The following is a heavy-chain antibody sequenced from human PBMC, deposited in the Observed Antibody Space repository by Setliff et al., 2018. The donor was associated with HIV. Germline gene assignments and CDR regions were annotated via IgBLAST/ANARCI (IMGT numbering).Heavy chain of an antibody. V-gene: IGHV3-48*03. CDR1: GFIFSDYK. Sequence: SLKISCAASGFIFSDYKMNWVRQAPGKGLEWVSYISTSGDSMYHADSVRGRFTVSRDNPKNSLYLQMNSLRVEDTAVYYCARETSVATWGHQCDYWGQGTLVTVSS. CDR2: ISTSGDSM. D-gene: IGHD7-27*01. J-gene: IGHJ4*02. CDR3: ARETSVATWGHQCDY.